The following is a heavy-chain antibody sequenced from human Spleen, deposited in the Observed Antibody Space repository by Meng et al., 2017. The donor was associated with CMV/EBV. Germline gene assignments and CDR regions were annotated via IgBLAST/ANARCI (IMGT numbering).Heavy chain of an antibody. CDR1: GGSISSYY. J-gene: IGHJ5*02. D-gene: IGHD1-7*01. Sequence: GSLRLSCTVSGGSISSYYWSWIRQPPGKGLEWIGYIYYSGSTNYNPSLKSRVTISVDTSKNQFSLRLRSVTAADTAVYYCARVTGSTGWIDPWGQGTLVTVSS. CDR3: ARVTGSTGWIDP. CDR2: IYYSGST. V-gene: IGHV4-59*12.